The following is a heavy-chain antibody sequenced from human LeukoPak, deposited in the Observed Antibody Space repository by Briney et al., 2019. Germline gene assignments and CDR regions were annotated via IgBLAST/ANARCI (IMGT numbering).Heavy chain of an antibody. Sequence: SETLSLTCTVPGGSISSYYWSWIRQPAGKGLEWIGRIYTSGSTNYNPSLKSRVTMSVDTSKNQFSLKLSSVTAADTAVYYCASSGGSGFTRSAYYFDYWGQGTLVTVSS. CDR3: ASSGGSGFTRSAYYFDY. CDR2: IYTSGST. J-gene: IGHJ4*02. CDR1: GGSISSYY. D-gene: IGHD3-22*01. V-gene: IGHV4-4*07.